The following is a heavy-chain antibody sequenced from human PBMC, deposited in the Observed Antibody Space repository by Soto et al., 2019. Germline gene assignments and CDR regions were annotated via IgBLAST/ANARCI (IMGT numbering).Heavy chain of an antibody. CDR3: ARDLHYYDSSGYRMPGDY. CDR1: GYTFTSYG. V-gene: IGHV1-18*01. CDR2: ISAYNGNT. Sequence: QVPLVQSGAEVKKPGASVKVSCKASGYTFTSYGISWVRQAPGQGLEWMGWISAYNGNTNYAQKLQGRVTMTTDTSTSTAYMELRSLRSDDTAVYYCARDLHYYDSSGYRMPGDYWGQGTLVTVSS. J-gene: IGHJ4*02. D-gene: IGHD3-22*01.